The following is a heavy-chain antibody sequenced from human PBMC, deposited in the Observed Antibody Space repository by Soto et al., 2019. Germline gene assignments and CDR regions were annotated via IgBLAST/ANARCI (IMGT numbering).Heavy chain of an antibody. V-gene: IGHV4-59*01. CDR2: ISYTGSA. CDR1: GGSINYSY. CDR3: ARVNYGDYYYGMDV. J-gene: IGHJ6*02. D-gene: IGHD4-17*01. Sequence: SETLSLTCTVSGGSINYSYWTWIRQPPGKGLEWIGYISYTGSANYNASLKSRLTISVDTSKNQFSLKLSSVTAADTALYYCARVNYGDYYYGMDVWGQGTTVTVPS.